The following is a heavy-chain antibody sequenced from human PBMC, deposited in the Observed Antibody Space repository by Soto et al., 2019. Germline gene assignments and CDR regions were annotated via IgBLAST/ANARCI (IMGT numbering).Heavy chain of an antibody. J-gene: IGHJ4*02. CDR1: GFNFSNTW. CDR2: IESKAGGGTT. Sequence: EVQLVESGGGLVKPGGSLRLSCAASGFNFSNTWMSWVRQAPGKGLEWVGRIESKAGGGTTDYAAPVKGRFTISRDDSKNTLFLQMDSLKTDDTAVYYCSTGRSSNYHWGQGTLVTVSS. V-gene: IGHV3-15*04. D-gene: IGHD2-2*01. CDR3: STGRSSNYH.